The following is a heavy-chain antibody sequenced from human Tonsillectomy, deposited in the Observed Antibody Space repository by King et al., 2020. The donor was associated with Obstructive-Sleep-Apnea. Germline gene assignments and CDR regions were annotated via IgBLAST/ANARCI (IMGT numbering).Heavy chain of an antibody. J-gene: IGHJ4*01. CDR3: AREQYGGYVVDY. CDR1: GFTFSIYS. V-gene: IGHV3-48*04. CDR2: ISSSTSTI. D-gene: IGHD4-17*01. Sequence: VQLVESGGGLVQPGGCLRLSCAASGFTFSIYSMNWVRQAPGKGLEWVSYISSSTSTIYYADSVKGRFTISRDNAKNSLYLQMNSLRAEDTAVYYCAREQYGGYVVDYWGHGTLVTVSS.